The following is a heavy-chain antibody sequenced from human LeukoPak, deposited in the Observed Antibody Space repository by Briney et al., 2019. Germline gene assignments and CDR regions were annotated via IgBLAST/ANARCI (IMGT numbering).Heavy chain of an antibody. CDR1: GGFFSGYY. CDR2: INHSGSS. D-gene: IGHD3-10*01. CDR3: ARGRRYYGSGSYYWVWDY. Sequence: PSVTLSLTCAFCGGFFSGYYWSWIREPPGKGLEGIGEINHSGSSNYNPSLKSRVTISVATSKNQFSLKLSSVTAADTAVYYCARGRRYYGSGSYYWVWDYWGQGTLVTVSS. J-gene: IGHJ4*02. V-gene: IGHV4-34*01.